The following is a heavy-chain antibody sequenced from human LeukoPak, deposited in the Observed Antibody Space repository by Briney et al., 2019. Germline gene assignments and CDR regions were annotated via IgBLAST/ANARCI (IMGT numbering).Heavy chain of an antibody. CDR1: GYSFTSYW. V-gene: IGHV5-51*01. Sequence: GESLQISCKGSGYSFTSYWIGWVRQMPGKGLEWMGIIYPGDSDTRYSPSFQGQVTISADKSISTAYLQWSSLKASDTAMYYCARQVRRDGYNLYYYYYGMDVWGQGTTVTVSS. CDR3: ARQVRRDGYNLYYYYYGMDV. D-gene: IGHD5-24*01. J-gene: IGHJ6*02. CDR2: IYPGDSDT.